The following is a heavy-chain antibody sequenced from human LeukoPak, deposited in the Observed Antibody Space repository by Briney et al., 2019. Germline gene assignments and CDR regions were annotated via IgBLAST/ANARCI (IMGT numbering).Heavy chain of an antibody. V-gene: IGHV3-7*01. CDR3: ARQKAVVVVAATPDEDYGDYVDYYYYMDV. J-gene: IGHJ6*03. Sequence: PGGSLSLSCAASGFPFSRYWMSWVRQAPGKGLEWVANIKEDGSEKYYVDSVKGRLTISRDNAKNSLSLQIKSLRAEDTAVYYCARQKAVVVVAATPDEDYGDYVDYYYYMDVWGKGTTVTVSS. D-gene: IGHD2-15*01. CDR2: IKEDGSEK. CDR1: GFPFSRYW.